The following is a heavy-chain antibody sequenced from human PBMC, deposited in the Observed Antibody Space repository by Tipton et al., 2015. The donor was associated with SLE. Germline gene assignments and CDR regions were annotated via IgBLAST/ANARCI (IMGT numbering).Heavy chain of an antibody. CDR2: ISGTYRSYI. J-gene: IGHJ6*02. D-gene: IGHD3-10*01. CDR3: ARDPAVWFRELLGQFGLDV. V-gene: IGHV3-21*04. Sequence: SLRLSCAASGFTFSSYSMNWVRQAPGKGLEWVSSISGTYRSYIYYADSVKGRFTISRDDSKNTLYLQMNSLRAADTAAYYCARDPAVWFRELLGQFGLDVWGQGTTVTVSS. CDR1: GFTFSSYS.